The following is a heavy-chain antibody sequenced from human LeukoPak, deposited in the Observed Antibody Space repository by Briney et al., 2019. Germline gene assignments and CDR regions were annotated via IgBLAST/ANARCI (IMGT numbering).Heavy chain of an antibody. J-gene: IGHJ4*02. CDR1: GFSFSSYA. CDR3: AKVQLGIGVDY. D-gene: IGHD7-27*01. V-gene: IGHV3-23*01. CDR2: ISDGGSRT. Sequence: WGSLRLSCAASGFSFSSYAVSWVRQAPGRGLEWVSGISDGGSRTYYADSVKGRFTISRDDSKNTLYLQMNSLRAEDTAVYYCAKVQLGIGVDYWGQGTLVTVSS.